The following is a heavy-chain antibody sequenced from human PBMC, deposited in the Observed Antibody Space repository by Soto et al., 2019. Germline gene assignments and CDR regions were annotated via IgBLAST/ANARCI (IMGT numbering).Heavy chain of an antibody. J-gene: IGHJ3*02. CDR3: AKDKGRGYVNPDGFDI. CDR1: GFTFSTYG. CDR2: ISGSAVNT. Sequence: EVQLLESGGGLVQPGGSLRLSCAASGFTFSTYGMNWVRQAPGKGLEWVSGISGSAVNTYFADSVRGRFTISRDNIKNTVSLQMNSLRAEDTAVYYCAKDKGRGYVNPDGFDIWGQGTKVTVSS. D-gene: IGHD3-10*02. V-gene: IGHV3-23*01.